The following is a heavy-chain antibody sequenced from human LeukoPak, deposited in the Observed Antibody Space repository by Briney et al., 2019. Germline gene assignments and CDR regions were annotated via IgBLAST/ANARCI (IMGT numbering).Heavy chain of an antibody. CDR3: ARVGTYYDILTAYYYYYMDV. J-gene: IGHJ6*03. V-gene: IGHV4-59*07. Sequence: PSDTVSLTCTVSGCSISSYYWRWIRQPPGKGLEWIGYIYYSGSTNYNPSLKSRVTISVDTSKNQFSLKLSSVTAADTAVYYCARVGTYYDILTAYYYYYMDVWGKGTTVTISS. D-gene: IGHD3-9*01. CDR1: GCSISSYY. CDR2: IYYSGST.